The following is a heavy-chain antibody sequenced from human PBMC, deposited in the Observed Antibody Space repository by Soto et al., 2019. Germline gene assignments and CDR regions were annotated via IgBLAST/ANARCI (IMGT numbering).Heavy chain of an antibody. D-gene: IGHD2-2*01. CDR2: ISAYNGNT. CDR1: GYTFTSYG. CDR3: ARDRWSSTSCYQPDYYYYGMDV. J-gene: IGHJ6*02. Sequence: ASVKVSCKASGYTFTSYGISWVRQAPGQGLEWMGWISAYNGNTNYAQKLQGRVTMTTDTSTSTAYMELRSLRSDDTAVYYCARDRWSSTSCYQPDYYYYGMDVWGQGTTVTVSS. V-gene: IGHV1-18*01.